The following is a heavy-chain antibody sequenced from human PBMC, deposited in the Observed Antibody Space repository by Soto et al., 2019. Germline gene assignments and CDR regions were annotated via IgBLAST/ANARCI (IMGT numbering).Heavy chain of an antibody. V-gene: IGHV4-34*01. J-gene: IGHJ3*02. Sequence: PSETLSLTCAVYGGSFSGYYWSWIRQPPGKGLGWIGEINHSGSTNYNPSLKSRVTISVDTSKNQFSLKLSSVTAADTAVYYCARVDTMIVRVGAFDIWGQGTMVTVSS. D-gene: IGHD3-22*01. CDR3: ARVDTMIVRVGAFDI. CDR2: INHSGST. CDR1: GGSFSGYY.